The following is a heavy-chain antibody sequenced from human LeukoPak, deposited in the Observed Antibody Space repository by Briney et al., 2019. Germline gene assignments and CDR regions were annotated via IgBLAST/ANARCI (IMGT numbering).Heavy chain of an antibody. CDR2: ISGSGGST. Sequence: PGGSLRLSCAASGFTFSSYAMSWVRQAPGKGREGVSAISGSGGSTYYADPVKGRFTISRDNSKNTLYLQMNSLRAGDTAVYYCARARGTVVVTASDYWGQGTLVTVSS. J-gene: IGHJ4*02. CDR1: GFTFSSYA. V-gene: IGHV3-23*01. D-gene: IGHD2-21*02. CDR3: ARARGTVVVTASDY.